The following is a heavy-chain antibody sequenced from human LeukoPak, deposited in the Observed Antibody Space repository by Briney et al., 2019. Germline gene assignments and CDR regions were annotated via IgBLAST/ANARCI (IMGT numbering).Heavy chain of an antibody. J-gene: IGHJ4*02. CDR2: INGDNGNT. CDR1: GYSFSSYA. CDR3: ARGGPNSGGWTLDH. D-gene: IGHD6-19*01. Sequence: ASVKVSCKTSGYSFSSYAMHWVRQAPGERLEWLGCINGDNGNTQHSQKFQGRVTFTRDTSANTAYMELSSLTSEDKAVFYCARGGPNSGGWTLDHWGQGTLVSVSS. V-gene: IGHV1-3*01.